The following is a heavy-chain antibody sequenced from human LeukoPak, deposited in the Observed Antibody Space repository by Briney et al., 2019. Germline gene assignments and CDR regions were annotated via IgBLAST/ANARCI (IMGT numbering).Heavy chain of an antibody. J-gene: IGHJ4*02. CDR3: AGHRGDGDYPLDN. CDR1: GDSISSYY. V-gene: IGHV4-59*08. Sequence: SETLSLTFTLSGDSISSYYWSWFRQPPGERLEWIAYTHYSGSSNYNPSLKSRVTISLDTSKNQLSLKLTSVTAADTAVYYCAGHRGDGDYPLDNWGQGTLVTVSS. CDR2: THYSGSS. D-gene: IGHD4-17*01.